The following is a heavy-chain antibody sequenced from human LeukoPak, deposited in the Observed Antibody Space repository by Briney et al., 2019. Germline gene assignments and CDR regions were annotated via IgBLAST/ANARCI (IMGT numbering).Heavy chain of an antibody. D-gene: IGHD2-15*01. Sequence: ASVKVSCKASVYTFTSRAINWVRQAPGQGLEWMGWINTNTGNPTYAQGFTGRFVFSLDTSVSTAYLQISSLKAEDTAMYYCARGGYPYLSTWYSDYWGQGTLVTVSS. CDR2: INTNTGNP. CDR1: VYTFTSRA. V-gene: IGHV7-4-1*02. CDR3: ARGGYPYLSTWYSDY. J-gene: IGHJ4*02.